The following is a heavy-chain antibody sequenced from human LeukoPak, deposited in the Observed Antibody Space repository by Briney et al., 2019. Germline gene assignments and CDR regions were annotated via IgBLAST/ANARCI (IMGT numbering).Heavy chain of an antibody. CDR1: GYTFTGYY. D-gene: IGHD1-26*01. CDR3: ASGSGSYSDWFDP. J-gene: IGHJ5*02. CDR2: INPNSGGT. V-gene: IGHV1-2*02. Sequence: ASVKVSCKASGYTFTGYYMHWVRQAPGQGLEWMGWINPNSGGTNYAQKFQGRVTMTRDTSISTAYMELSRLRSDDTPVYYCASGSGSYSDWFDPWAREPWSPSPQ.